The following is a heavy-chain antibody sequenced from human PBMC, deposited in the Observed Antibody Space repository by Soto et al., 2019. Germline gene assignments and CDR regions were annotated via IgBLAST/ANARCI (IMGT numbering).Heavy chain of an antibody. CDR3: ARGHPESELPPTLGMDV. D-gene: IGHD1-26*01. J-gene: IGHJ6*02. V-gene: IGHV5-51*01. Sequence: PGESLKISCKGSGYSFTSYWIGWVRQMPGKGLEWMGIIYPGDSDTRYSPSFQGQVTISADKSISTAYLQWSSLKASDTAMYYCARGHPESELPPTLGMDVWGQGTTVTGSS. CDR1: GYSFTSYW. CDR2: IYPGDSDT.